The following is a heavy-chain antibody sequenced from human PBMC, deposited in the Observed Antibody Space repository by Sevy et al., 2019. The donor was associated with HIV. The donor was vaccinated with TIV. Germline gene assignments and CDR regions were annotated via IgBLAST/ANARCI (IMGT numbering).Heavy chain of an antibody. CDR3: AKGWFLNEYDENPFDS. J-gene: IGHJ4*02. CDR1: GFTFGNYA. V-gene: IGHV3-23*01. CDR2: ISGSGDIT. Sequence: GGSLRLSCAASGFTFGNYAMSWARQAPGKGLEWVSAISGSGDITYSADSVKGRFTIYRDHSKNTLYLQMYSLRVEDTAKYYYAKGWFLNEYDENPFDSWGQGNLV. D-gene: IGHD3-10*01.